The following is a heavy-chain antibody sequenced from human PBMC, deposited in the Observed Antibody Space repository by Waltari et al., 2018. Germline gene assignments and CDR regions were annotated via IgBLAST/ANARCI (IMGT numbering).Heavy chain of an antibody. CDR1: GFTFGDEA. CDR3: ARDAPYPYFFDY. Sequence: EVQLVESGGGLVQPGRSLRLSCTAAGFTFGDEAMNWVRQAPGKVLEWIGFIRSEPYGGTAEYAASVKGGFTISRDDSKSIAYLQMNSLKTEDTAVYYCARDAPYPYFFDYWGQGTLVTVSS. CDR2: IRSEPYGGTA. J-gene: IGHJ4*02. V-gene: IGHV3-49*04.